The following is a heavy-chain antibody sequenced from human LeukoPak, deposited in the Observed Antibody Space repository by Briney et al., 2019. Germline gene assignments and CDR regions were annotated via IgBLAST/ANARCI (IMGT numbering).Heavy chain of an antibody. D-gene: IGHD3-16*01. CDR3: ARELRTFDS. Sequence: GGSLRLSCAASGFTFSSYWMTWVRQAPGKGLEWVANIKHNGDELNYVDSVEDRFTISRDNAKNSLCLHMTGLRAEDTAVYYCARELRTFDSWGQGTLVTVSS. CDR2: IKHNGDEL. CDR1: GFTFSSYW. V-gene: IGHV3-7*01. J-gene: IGHJ4*02.